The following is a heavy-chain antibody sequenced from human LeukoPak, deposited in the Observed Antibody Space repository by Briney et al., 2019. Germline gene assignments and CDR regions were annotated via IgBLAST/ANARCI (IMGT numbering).Heavy chain of an antibody. V-gene: IGHV4-59*01. Sequence: SETLSLTCTVSGGSISNYYWSWIRQPPGKGLEWIGHIYYSGNTNYNPSLKSRVTISVDTSRNQFALKLSSVTAADTAMYYCARGYYNILTGYYIEFWGQGTLVTVSS. CDR1: GGSISNYY. CDR2: IYYSGNT. D-gene: IGHD3-9*01. CDR3: ARGYYNILTGYYIEF. J-gene: IGHJ4*02.